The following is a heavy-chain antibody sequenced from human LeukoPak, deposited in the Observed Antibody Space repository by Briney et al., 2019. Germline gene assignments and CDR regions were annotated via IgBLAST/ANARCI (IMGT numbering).Heavy chain of an antibody. V-gene: IGHV3-30*18. J-gene: IGHJ6*02. CDR3: AKDLGDTATGMDV. Sequence: GGSLRFSCAASGFTFSSYGMPWVRQAPGKGLEWVAVISYDGSNKYYADSVKGRFTISRDNSKNTLYLQMNSLRAEDTAVYYCAKDLGDTATGMDVWGQGTTVTVSS. CDR1: GFTFSSYG. CDR2: ISYDGSNK. D-gene: IGHD5-18*01.